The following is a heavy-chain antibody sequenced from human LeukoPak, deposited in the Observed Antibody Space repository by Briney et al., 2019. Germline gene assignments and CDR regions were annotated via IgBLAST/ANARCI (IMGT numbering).Heavy chain of an antibody. CDR3: ARGDRSGGSCYLSLTTIDY. Sequence: GGSPRLSCAASGFTFSSYSMNWVRQAPGKGLEWVSYISSSSSTIYYADSVKGRFTISRDNAKNSLYLQMNSLRAEDTAVYYCARGDRSGGSCYLSLTTIDYWGQGTLVTVSS. CDR1: GFTFSSYS. D-gene: IGHD2-15*01. V-gene: IGHV3-48*01. CDR2: ISSSSSTI. J-gene: IGHJ4*02.